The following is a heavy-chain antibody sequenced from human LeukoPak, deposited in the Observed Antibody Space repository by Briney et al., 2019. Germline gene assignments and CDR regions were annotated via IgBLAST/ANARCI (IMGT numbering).Heavy chain of an antibody. D-gene: IGHD3-22*01. V-gene: IGHV1-69*05. J-gene: IGHJ3*02. CDR3: AREYHDTSGRKHAFDI. CDR2: IIPILGTA. CDR1: GGTFSSYA. Sequence: SVKVSCKASGGTFSSYAISWVRQAPGQGLEWMGGIIPILGTANYAQKFQGRVTITTDESTSTAYMELSSLRSDDTAVYFCAREYHDTSGRKHAFDIWGQGTMVTVSS.